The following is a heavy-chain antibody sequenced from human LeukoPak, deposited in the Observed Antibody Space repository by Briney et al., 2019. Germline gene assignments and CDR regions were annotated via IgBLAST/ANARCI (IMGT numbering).Heavy chain of an antibody. Sequence: ASVKVSCKASGYTFTGYYMHWVRQAPGQGLEWMGWINPNSGGTNYAQKFQGRVTMTRDTSISTAYMELSRLRSDDTAVYYCARVKWGYSGYDYHCWGQGTLVTVSS. CDR1: GYTFTGYY. CDR3: ARVKWGYSGYDYHC. V-gene: IGHV1-2*02. D-gene: IGHD5-12*01. CDR2: INPNSGGT. J-gene: IGHJ4*02.